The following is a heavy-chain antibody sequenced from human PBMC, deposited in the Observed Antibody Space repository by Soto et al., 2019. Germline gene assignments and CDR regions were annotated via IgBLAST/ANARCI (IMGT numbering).Heavy chain of an antibody. CDR3: ANDVEYSSSSTYYYYGMDV. Sequence: EVQLLESGGGLVQPGGSLRLSCAASGFTFSSYTMSWVHQAPGKGLDWVSGISGSGGNTQYAASVKGRFTVSRDNSKNTLYLQMIDQRAEDTAVYYCANDVEYSSSSTYYYYGMDVWGQGTTVTVSS. CDR1: GFTFSSYT. CDR2: ISGSGGNT. D-gene: IGHD6-6*01. V-gene: IGHV3-23*01. J-gene: IGHJ6*02.